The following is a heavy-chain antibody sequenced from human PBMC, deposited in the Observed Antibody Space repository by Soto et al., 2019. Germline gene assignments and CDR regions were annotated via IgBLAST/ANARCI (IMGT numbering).Heavy chain of an antibody. V-gene: IGHV4-34*01. Sequence: SGPLSLTCSVYGGSFSGYYWSWIRPPPGKGLEWIGEINHSGSTNYNPSLKSRVTISVDTSKNQFSLKLSSVTAADTAVYYCARARGIAARPTYYYGMDVWGQGTTVNVSS. CDR3: ARARGIAARPTYYYGMDV. CDR1: GGSFSGYY. D-gene: IGHD6-6*01. CDR2: INHSGST. J-gene: IGHJ6*02.